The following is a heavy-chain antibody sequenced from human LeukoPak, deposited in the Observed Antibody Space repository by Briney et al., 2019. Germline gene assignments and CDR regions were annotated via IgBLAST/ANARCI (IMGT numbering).Heavy chain of an antibody. Sequence: GESLKISCKGSGYSFNTYWIHWVRQMPGKGLEWMGTSYPGDSDTIYSPSFQGQVTISADKSISTAYLQWSTVKASDTAIYYCARGTDFGVHWFDSWGQGTLVTVSS. CDR1: GYSFNTYW. D-gene: IGHD4-17*01. CDR3: ARGTDFGVHWFDS. CDR2: SYPGDSDT. V-gene: IGHV5-51*01. J-gene: IGHJ5*01.